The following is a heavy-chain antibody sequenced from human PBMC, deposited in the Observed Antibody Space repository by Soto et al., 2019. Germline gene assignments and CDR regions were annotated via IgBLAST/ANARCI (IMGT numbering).Heavy chain of an antibody. CDR1: GFTFIYG. J-gene: IGHJ4*02. Sequence: VQLLESGGGLIQPGGSLRLSCAASGFTFIYGLHWLGKAPGKGREGVAYISYDSSNKFYGDSVKGRFTISRDNSKNTQFLQMNSLRAEDTAVYYCAKLVIGYCSGNTCDDYWGQGTLVAVSS. CDR2: ISYDSSNK. V-gene: IGHV3-30*18. D-gene: IGHD2-15*01. CDR3: AKLVIGYCSGNTCDDY.